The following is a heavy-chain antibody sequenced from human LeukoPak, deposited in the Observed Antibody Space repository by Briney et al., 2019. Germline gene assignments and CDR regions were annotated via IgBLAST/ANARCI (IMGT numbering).Heavy chain of an antibody. D-gene: IGHD3-22*01. J-gene: IGHJ4*02. CDR3: AKDYSDSSGYYLDC. CDR2: ISGSGSST. CDR1: GFTFSSYT. Sequence: GGSLRLSCAACGFTFSSYTMRWVRQAPGRGLEGVASISGSGSSTYYEDSVKGRVTISRDNSKHTLFLQMNSLRAEDKAIYYCAKDYSDSSGYYLDCWGQGTLVTVSS. V-gene: IGHV3-23*01.